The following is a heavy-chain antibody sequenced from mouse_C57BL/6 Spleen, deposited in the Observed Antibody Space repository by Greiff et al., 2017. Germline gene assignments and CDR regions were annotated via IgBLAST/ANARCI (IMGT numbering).Heavy chain of an antibody. V-gene: IGHV6-6*01. Sequence: EVQLVESGGGLVQPGGSMKLSCAASGFTFSDAWMDWVRQSPETGLEWVAEIRNKANNHATYYAESVKGRFTISRDDSKSSVYLQMNSLRAEDTGIYYCTCSTVVATGGFDYWGQGTTLTVSS. CDR1: GFTFSDAW. CDR2: IRNKANNHAT. J-gene: IGHJ2*01. D-gene: IGHD1-1*01. CDR3: TCSTVVATGGFDY.